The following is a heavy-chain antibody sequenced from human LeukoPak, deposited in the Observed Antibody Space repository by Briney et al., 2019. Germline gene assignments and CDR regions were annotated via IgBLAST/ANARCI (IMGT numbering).Heavy chain of an antibody. CDR2: ISAHNGNT. V-gene: IGHV1-18*01. Sequence: GASVKVSCKASGYTFITYGISWVRQAPGQGLEWRGWISAHNGNTNYAQKLQGRVTMTTDTSTSTAYVELRSLRSDDTAVYYCARGWGEYDILTGYSPGDYYYYMDVWGKGTTVTISS. CDR1: GYTFITYG. D-gene: IGHD3-9*01. J-gene: IGHJ6*03. CDR3: ARGWGEYDILTGYSPGDYYYYMDV.